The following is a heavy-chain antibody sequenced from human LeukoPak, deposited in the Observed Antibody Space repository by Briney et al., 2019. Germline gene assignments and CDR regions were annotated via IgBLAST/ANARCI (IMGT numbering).Heavy chain of an antibody. J-gene: IGHJ4*02. V-gene: IGHV3-64*02. CDR3: AREYCTTDSGYIWGLGY. CDR1: GFSFSTYS. D-gene: IGHD2-2*02. Sequence: GGCLRLSCAASGFSFSTYSMRWVRQAPGRGLEYVSGIASNGGTKYYTDSVKGRFTISRDNFKNTVYLQMDSLRTEDIAVNYYAREYCTTDSGYIWGLGYWGQGTLVTVSS. CDR2: IASNGGTK.